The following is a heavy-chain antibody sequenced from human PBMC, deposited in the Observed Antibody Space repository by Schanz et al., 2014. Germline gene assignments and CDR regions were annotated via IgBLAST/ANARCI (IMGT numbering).Heavy chain of an antibody. Sequence: QVQLQESGPGLVKPSQTLSLTCTVSGGSVSSGGYYWSWIRQHPGKGLEWIGYISYSGSTNYNPSLKSRVTISVDKPKKQFSLKVTSMTAADTAVYYCARGHHPHGITVAARGFDPWGQGALXTVSS. CDR2: ISYSGST. V-gene: IGHV4-31*03. CDR3: ARGHHPHGITVAARGFDP. D-gene: IGHD6-19*01. CDR1: GGSVSSGGYY. J-gene: IGHJ5*02.